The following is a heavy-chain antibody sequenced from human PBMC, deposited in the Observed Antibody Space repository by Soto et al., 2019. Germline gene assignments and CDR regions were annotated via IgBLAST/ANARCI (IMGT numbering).Heavy chain of an antibody. D-gene: IGHD5-12*01. CDR3: ARVEDIVATIGAFDI. V-gene: IGHV1-2*04. CDR2: INPNSGGT. J-gene: IGHJ3*02. Sequence: QVPLVQSGAEVKKPGASVKVSCKASGYTFTGYYMHWVRQAPGQGLVWRGWINPNSGGTNYAQKFQGWVTMTRDTSISTAYMELSRLRSDDTAVYYCARVEDIVATIGAFDIWGQGTMVTVSS. CDR1: GYTFTGYY.